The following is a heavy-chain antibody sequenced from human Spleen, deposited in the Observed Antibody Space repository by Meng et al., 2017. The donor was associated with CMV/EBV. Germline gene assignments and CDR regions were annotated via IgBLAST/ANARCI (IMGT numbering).Heavy chain of an antibody. D-gene: IGHD6-13*01. CDR1: GFTFSTYS. CDR2: ISSGSSYR. V-gene: IGHV3-21*01. Sequence: GGSLRLSCAASGFTFSTYSMNWVRQAPGKGLEWVSSISSGSSYRYYADSVKGRFTISRDNAKNSLHLQMNSLRAEDTAVYYCARDGFDYSSQYWGQGTLVTVSS. CDR3: ARDGFDYSSQY. J-gene: IGHJ4*02.